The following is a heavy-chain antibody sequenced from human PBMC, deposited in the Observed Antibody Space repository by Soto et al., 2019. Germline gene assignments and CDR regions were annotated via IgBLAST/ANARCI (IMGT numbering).Heavy chain of an antibody. CDR2: MNQHGSEK. CDR3: VSWAGSSY. D-gene: IGHD3-10*01. CDR1: GFTFNTSW. Sequence: EVQLVESGGGLVQPGGSLRLSCAASGFTFNTSWMSWVRRAPGKGLEWVAHMNQHGSEKYYVDSVKGGFTISGDDAKNSLSLQMNSLGAEDTAVYYCVSWAGSSYWGQGTLVTVPS. V-gene: IGHV3-7*05. J-gene: IGHJ4*02.